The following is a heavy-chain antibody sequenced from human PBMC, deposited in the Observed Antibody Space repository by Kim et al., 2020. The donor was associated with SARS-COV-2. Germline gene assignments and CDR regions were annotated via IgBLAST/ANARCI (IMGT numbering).Heavy chain of an antibody. J-gene: IGHJ5*02. Sequence: GGSLRLSCAASGFTFSSYDMHWVRQAPGKGLEWVAVIWYDGSNKYYADSVKGRFTISRDNSKNTLYLQMNSLRAEDTAVYYCARDVYSSGWYGWFDPWGQGTLVTVSS. V-gene: IGHV3-33*08. D-gene: IGHD6-19*01. CDR2: IWYDGSNK. CDR3: ARDVYSSGWYGWFDP. CDR1: GFTFSSYD.